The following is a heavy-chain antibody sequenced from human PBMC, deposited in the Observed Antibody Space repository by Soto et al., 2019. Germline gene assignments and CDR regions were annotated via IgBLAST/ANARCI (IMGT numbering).Heavy chain of an antibody. Sequence: GASVKVSCKASGYTFTRYAMHWVRQAPGQRPEWMGWINPGNGDTKYSEKLQGRVTFTRDTSATTIYMELSSLRSEDTALYYCARNSYISGDGDSYYFDYWGQGTPVTVSS. D-gene: IGHD2-21*02. CDR3: ARNSYISGDGDSYYFDY. J-gene: IGHJ4*02. CDR2: INPGNGDT. V-gene: IGHV1-3*01. CDR1: GYTFTRYA.